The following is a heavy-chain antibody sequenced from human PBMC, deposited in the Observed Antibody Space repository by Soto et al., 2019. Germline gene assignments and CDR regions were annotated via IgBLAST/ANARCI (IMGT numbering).Heavy chain of an antibody. D-gene: IGHD3-3*01. CDR1: GGSISSSSYY. V-gene: IGHV4-39*01. J-gene: IGHJ5*02. CDR2: IYYSGST. CDR3: ARHDFGVVNNWIDP. Sequence: SETLSLTCIVSGGSISSSSYYWGWIRQPPGKGLEWIGSIYYSGSTYYNPSLKSRVTISVDTSKNQFSLKLSSVTAADTAVYYCARHDFGVVNNWIDPSGQGTLVTVST.